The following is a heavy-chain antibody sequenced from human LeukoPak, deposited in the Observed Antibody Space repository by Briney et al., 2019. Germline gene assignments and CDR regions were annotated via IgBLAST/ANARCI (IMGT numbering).Heavy chain of an antibody. D-gene: IGHD6-13*01. CDR2: IDWDDDK. J-gene: IGHJ1*01. CDR3: AHRRAAGDFQH. CDR1: GFSLTTSGMC. V-gene: IGHV2-70*12. Sequence: SGPALVKPTQTVTLTCTFSGFSLTTSGMCVSWIRQPPGKALEWLALIDWDDDKYYSISLKTRLTISTDTSKNQVVLTMTNVDPVDTATYYCAHRRAAGDFQHWGQGTLVTVSS.